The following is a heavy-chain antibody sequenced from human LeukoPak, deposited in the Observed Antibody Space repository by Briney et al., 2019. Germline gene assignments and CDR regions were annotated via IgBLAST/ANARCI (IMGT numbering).Heavy chain of an antibody. CDR2: IFYTGSA. V-gene: IGHV4-30-4*01. J-gene: IGHJ4*02. D-gene: IGHD3-22*01. Sequence: PSQTLSLTCTVSGGSIGSGDYYWGWIREPPGKGLEWIGYIFYTGSAYYNPSLKSRPTISVDTSKNQFSLMFNSVTAADTAVYYCARLTTYSHTYSSDYWGQGALVTVSS. CDR3: ARLTTYSHTYSSDY. CDR1: GGSIGSGDYY.